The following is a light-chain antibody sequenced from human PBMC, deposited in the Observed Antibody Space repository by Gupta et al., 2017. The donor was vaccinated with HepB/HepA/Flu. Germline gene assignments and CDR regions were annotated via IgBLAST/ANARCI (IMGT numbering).Light chain of an antibody. CDR1: KLGDKY. J-gene: IGLJ2*01. CDR2: EDN. CDR3: QAWNTSTVVI. V-gene: IGLV3-1*01. Sequence: SYELTQPPSVSVSPGQTARITCSGNKLGDKYVCWYQQKPGQSPLRVIYEDNKRPSGIPERFSGSNSGNTATMTISGTQTMDGAYYYCQAWNTSTVVIFGGGTTLTVL.